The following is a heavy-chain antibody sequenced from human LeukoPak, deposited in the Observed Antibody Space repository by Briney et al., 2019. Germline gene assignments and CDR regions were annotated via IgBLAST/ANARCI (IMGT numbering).Heavy chain of an antibody. CDR1: GFTFSGYW. J-gene: IGHJ4*02. V-gene: IGHV3-7*05. D-gene: IGHD3-22*01. CDR3: ARYRNYDSSSYEPRLDY. Sequence: GGSLRLSCAASGFTFSGYWMSWVRQAPGKGLEWVANIRQDGSEKHHVDSVKGRFTISRDNAKNSLYLQMDSLRAEDTAVYYCARYRNYDSSSYEPRLDYWGQGTLVTVSS. CDR2: IRQDGSEK.